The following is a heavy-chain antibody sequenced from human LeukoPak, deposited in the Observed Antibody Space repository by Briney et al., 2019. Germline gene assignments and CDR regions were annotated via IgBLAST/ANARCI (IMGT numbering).Heavy chain of an antibody. CDR3: ARQKGGVAGLKYYFDY. CDR2: ISYTGTT. Sequence: PSETLSLTCTVSGGSISSSTYYWGWIRQPPGKGLELIGSISYTGTTYYKPSLKSRVTISVDTSKNQFSLNLSSVTAADTAVYYCARQKGGVAGLKYYFDYWGQGTLVTVSS. CDR1: GGSISSSTYY. V-gene: IGHV4-39*01. D-gene: IGHD6-19*01. J-gene: IGHJ4*02.